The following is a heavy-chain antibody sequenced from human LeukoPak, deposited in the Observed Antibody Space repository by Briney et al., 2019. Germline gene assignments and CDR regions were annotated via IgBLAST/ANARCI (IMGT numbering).Heavy chain of an antibody. D-gene: IGHD1-26*01. CDR1: VFIFSSHY. CDR3: AREAEWELLQRPGY. J-gene: IGHJ4*02. Sequence: GGSVGLLYASWVFIFSSHYMIWVRQASGKALVWVANIKQDGSEKYYVDSVKGRFTISRDNAKNSLYLQMNSLRAEDTAVYYCAREAEWELLQRPGYWGQGTLVTVSS. CDR2: IKQDGSEK. V-gene: IGHV3-7*01.